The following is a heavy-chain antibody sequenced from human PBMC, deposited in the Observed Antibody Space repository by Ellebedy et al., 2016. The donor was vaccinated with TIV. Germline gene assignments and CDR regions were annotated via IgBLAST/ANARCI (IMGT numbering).Heavy chain of an antibody. J-gene: IGHJ4*02. CDR2: MNPKSGNT. CDR3: ARGRRDNWSSYHFDH. D-gene: IGHD1-1*01. CDR1: GYTFASYD. V-gene: IGHV1-8*01. Sequence: AASVKVSCKASGYTFASYDINWVRQANGQGLEWMGWMNPKSGNTGYAQKFQGRVTMTRNNSISTAFMELSSLRSEDTAVYYCARGRRDNWSSYHFDHWGQGTLVPVSS.